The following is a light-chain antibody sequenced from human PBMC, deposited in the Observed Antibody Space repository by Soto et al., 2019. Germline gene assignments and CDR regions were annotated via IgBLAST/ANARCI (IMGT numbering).Light chain of an antibody. CDR2: EVS. CDR1: SSDVGGYNY. CDR3: NSFTSSSTWV. V-gene: IGLV2-14*01. J-gene: IGLJ3*02. Sequence: QSALTQPASVSGSPGQSITISCTGTSSDVGGYNYVSWYQHYPGKAPKLMIYEVSNRPSGVSYRFSGSKSGNTASLTISGLLAEDEADYYCNSFTSSSTWVFGGGTKLTVL.